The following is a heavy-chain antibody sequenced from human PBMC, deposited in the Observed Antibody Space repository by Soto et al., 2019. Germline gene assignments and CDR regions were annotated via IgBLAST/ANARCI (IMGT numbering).Heavy chain of an antibody. CDR2: IYYRGNT. V-gene: IGHV4-59*08. CDR3: ARYGYYNNIYAIDY. Sequence: SETLSLTWTVAGGSISPYYGSWIRQPPQKGLEWIGYIYYRGNTDYNTSFKSRVTISVDTSKNHFSLRLSSVTAADTAFYYSARYGYYNNIYAIDYWGQGALVTVSS. D-gene: IGHD3-9*01. J-gene: IGHJ4*02. CDR1: GGSISPYY.